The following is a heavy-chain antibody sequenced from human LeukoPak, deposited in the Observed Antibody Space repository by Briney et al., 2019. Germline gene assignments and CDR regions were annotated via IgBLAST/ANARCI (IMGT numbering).Heavy chain of an antibody. J-gene: IGHJ4*02. D-gene: IGHD5-12*01. CDR3: AGWQGGGYSGYDSHC. CDR2: ISGGGGST. Sequence: GGSLRLSCAASGFTFTSYSMNWVRQAPGKGLEWVSTISGGGGSTYYADSVKGRFTISRDNSKNMLYLQVNSLRAEDTAVYYCAGWQGGGYSGYDSHCWGQGTLVTVSS. CDR1: GFTFTSYS. V-gene: IGHV3-23*01.